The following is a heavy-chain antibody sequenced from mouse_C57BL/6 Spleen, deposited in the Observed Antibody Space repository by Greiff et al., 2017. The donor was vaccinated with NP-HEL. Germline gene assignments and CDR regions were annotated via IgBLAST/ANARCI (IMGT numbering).Heavy chain of an antibody. CDR1: GFNIKDDY. D-gene: IGHD2-13*01. J-gene: IGHJ4*01. CDR2: IDPENGDT. V-gene: IGHV14-4*01. Sequence: VQLQQSGAELVRPGASVKLSCTASGFNIKDDYMHWVKQRPEQGLEWIGWIDPENGDTEYASKFQGKATITADTSSNTAYLQLSSLTSEDTAVYYCTAGSVTSCAVDYWGQGTSVTVSS. CDR3: TAGSVTSCAVDY.